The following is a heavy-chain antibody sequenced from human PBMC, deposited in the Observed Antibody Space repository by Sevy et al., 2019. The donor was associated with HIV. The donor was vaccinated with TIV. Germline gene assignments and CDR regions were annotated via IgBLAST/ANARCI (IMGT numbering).Heavy chain of an antibody. V-gene: IGHV3-23*01. D-gene: IGHD3-22*01. CDR1: GFTFSSYA. CDR2: ISGSGGST. J-gene: IGHJ3*02. Sequence: GGSLRLSCAASGFTFSSYAMSWVRQAPGKGLEWVSAISGSGGSTYYADSVKGRFTISRDNSKNTLYLQMNSLCAEDTAVYYCAKDSYYDSSGYSSRGAFDIWGQGTMVTVSS. CDR3: AKDSYYDSSGYSSRGAFDI.